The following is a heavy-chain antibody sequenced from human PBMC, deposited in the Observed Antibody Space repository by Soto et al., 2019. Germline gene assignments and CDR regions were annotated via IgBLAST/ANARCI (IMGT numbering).Heavy chain of an antibody. Sequence: QLQLQESGSGLVKTSETLSLTCTVSGASISYGGFSWSWIRQSPGKGLEWIGYISHLESTYFHPSFKSRLTTSIDRTRDQFSLKLSSVTAADMAVYYCARGGGYDFFDYWGQGVLVTVSS. V-gene: IGHV4-30-2*06. D-gene: IGHD2-15*01. CDR1: GASISYGGFS. CDR3: ARGGGYDFFDY. CDR2: ISHLEST. J-gene: IGHJ4*02.